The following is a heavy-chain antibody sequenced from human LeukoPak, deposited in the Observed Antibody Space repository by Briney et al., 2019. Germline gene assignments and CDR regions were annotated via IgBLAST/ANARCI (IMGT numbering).Heavy chain of an antibody. J-gene: IGHJ4*02. CDR2: IYYSGST. CDR1: GGSISSYH. Sequence: SETLSLTCTVSGGSISSYHWSWIRQPPGKGLEWVGYIYYSGSTNYNPSLKSRVTISVDTSKNQFSLKLSSVTAADTAVYYCARGRVDFWSGYYSSTVFDYWGQGTLVTVSS. CDR3: ARGRVDFWSGYYSSTVFDY. D-gene: IGHD3-3*01. V-gene: IGHV4-59*01.